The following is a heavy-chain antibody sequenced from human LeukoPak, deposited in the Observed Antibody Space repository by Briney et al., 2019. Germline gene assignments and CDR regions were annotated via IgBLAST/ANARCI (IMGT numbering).Heavy chain of an antibody. CDR3: ARDVFGLDY. D-gene: IGHD3-10*01. V-gene: IGHV1-46*01. CDR2: ITASGGGT. Sequence: ASVKVSCKSSGYTFINYGISWLRQAPGQGLEWMGVITASGGGTTYTQKFQGRVTMTRDTSSSTVYMELTSLRSEDTAVYYCARDVFGLDYWGQGTLVTVSS. J-gene: IGHJ4*02. CDR1: GYTFINYG.